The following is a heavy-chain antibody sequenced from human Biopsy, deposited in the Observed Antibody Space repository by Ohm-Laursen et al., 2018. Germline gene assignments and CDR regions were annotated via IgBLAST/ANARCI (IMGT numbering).Heavy chain of an antibody. Sequence: ASVKVSCKASGYTFNAYYIHWMRQAPGQGLEWMGWISPATGGTRYAQRFQGRVTMTRDTSVTTAYMQLSSLTSDDTALYYCAKPSGGVSTIGFDPWGQGTQAIVSS. D-gene: IGHD3-16*01. J-gene: IGHJ5*02. V-gene: IGHV1-2*02. CDR1: GYTFNAYY. CDR2: ISPATGGT. CDR3: AKPSGGVSTIGFDP.